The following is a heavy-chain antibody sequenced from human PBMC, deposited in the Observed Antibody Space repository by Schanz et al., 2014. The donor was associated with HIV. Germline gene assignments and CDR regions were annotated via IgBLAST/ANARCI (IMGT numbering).Heavy chain of an antibody. J-gene: IGHJ4*02. CDR2: ISYDGSNK. V-gene: IGHV3-30-3*01. D-gene: IGHD2-2*01. CDR1: GFTFSSYA. CDR3: AKVGRIYSTTWIDY. Sequence: QVQLVESGGGVVQPGRSLRLSCAASGFTFSSYAMHWVRQAAGKGLEWVAVISYDGSNKNYADSVKGRFTISRDNSKNTLYLQMNSLRREDTAVYYCAKVGRIYSTTWIDYWGQGTLVTVSS.